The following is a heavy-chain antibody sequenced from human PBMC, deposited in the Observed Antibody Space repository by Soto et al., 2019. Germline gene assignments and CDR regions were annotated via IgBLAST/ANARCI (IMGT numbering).Heavy chain of an antibody. CDR2: IYYSGST. J-gene: IGHJ4*02. Sequence: SETLSLTCTVSGGSISSYYWSWIRQPPGKGLEWIGYIYYSGSTNYNPSLKSRVTISVDTSKNQFSLKLSSVTAADTAVYYCAREYYDFGSGYSEGLGQFDYWGQGTLVTVSS. D-gene: IGHD3-3*01. CDR3: AREYYDFGSGYSEGLGQFDY. CDR1: GGSISSYY. V-gene: IGHV4-59*01.